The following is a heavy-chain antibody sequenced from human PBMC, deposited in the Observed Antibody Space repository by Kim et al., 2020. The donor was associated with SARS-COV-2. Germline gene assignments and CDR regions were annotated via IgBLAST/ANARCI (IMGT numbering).Heavy chain of an antibody. CDR1: GYTFTSYA. Sequence: ASVKVSCKASGYTFTSYAMHWVRQAPGQRLEWMGWINAGNGNTKYSQKFQGRVTITRDTSASTAYMELSSLRSEDTAVYYCARDSSGYGEFDPWGQGTLVTVSS. D-gene: IGHD3-22*01. V-gene: IGHV1-3*01. J-gene: IGHJ5*02. CDR2: INAGNGNT. CDR3: ARDSSGYGEFDP.